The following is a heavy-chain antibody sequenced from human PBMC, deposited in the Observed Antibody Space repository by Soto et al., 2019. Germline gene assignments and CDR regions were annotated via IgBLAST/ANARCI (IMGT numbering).Heavy chain of an antibody. CDR2: IIPIFGTA. D-gene: IGHD4-17*01. Sequence: SVKVSCKASGGTFSSYAISWVRQAPGQGLVLMGGIIPIFGTANYAQKFQGRVTITADESTSTAYMELSSLRSEDTAVYYCARDDSFYGEPGYGMNVWGQGTTVTVSS. V-gene: IGHV1-69*13. J-gene: IGHJ6*02. CDR1: GGTFSSYA. CDR3: ARDDSFYGEPGYGMNV.